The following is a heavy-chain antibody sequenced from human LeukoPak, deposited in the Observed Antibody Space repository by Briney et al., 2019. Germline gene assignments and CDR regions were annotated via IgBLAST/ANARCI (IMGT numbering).Heavy chain of an antibody. CDR3: AGGNDFWSGYSLGGYYYMDV. Sequence: ASVKVSCKASGGTFSSYAISWVRQAPGQGLEWMGGIIPIFGTANYAQKFQGRVTITTDESTSTAYMELSSLRSEDTAVYYCAGGNDFWSGYSLGGYYYMDVWGKGTTVTVSS. CDR1: GGTFSSYA. J-gene: IGHJ6*03. D-gene: IGHD3-3*01. V-gene: IGHV1-69*05. CDR2: IIPIFGTA.